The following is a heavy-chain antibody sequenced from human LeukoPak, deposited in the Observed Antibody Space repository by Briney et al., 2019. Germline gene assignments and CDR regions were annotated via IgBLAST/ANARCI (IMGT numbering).Heavy chain of an antibody. CDR3: ARDLLSGSHHFDS. J-gene: IGHJ4*02. CDR2: VVPFVGMT. D-gene: IGHD1-26*01. CDR1: GGTFSNSA. V-gene: IGHV1-69*04. Sequence: SVKVSCKASGGTFSNSAISWVRQAPGQGLEWMGRVVPFVGMTNYAQKFQGRVTITADTSTSTAYMALSSLTSEDTAVFYCARDLLSGSHHFDSWGQGTLVTVSS.